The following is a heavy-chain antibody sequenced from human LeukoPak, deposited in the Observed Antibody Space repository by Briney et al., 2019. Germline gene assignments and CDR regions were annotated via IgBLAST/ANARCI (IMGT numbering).Heavy chain of an antibody. V-gene: IGHV4-30-2*01. Sequence: SETLSLTCVVSGDSISSGGYSWSWIRQPPGQGLEWIGYISHGASTYYNPSLKRRVTISVDRSKNQFSLRLSSVSAADTAVYYCARISGSRYYYGIDVWGQGTTVTVSS. CDR3: ARISGSRYYYGIDV. CDR1: GDSISSGGYS. D-gene: IGHD2-2*01. J-gene: IGHJ6*02. CDR2: ISHGAST.